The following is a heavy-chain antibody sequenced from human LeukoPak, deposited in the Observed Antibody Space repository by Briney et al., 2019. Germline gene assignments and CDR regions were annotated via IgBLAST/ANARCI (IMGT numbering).Heavy chain of an antibody. V-gene: IGHV1-18*01. Sequence: ASVKVSCKASGYTFTSYGISWMRQAPGQGLEWMGWISAYNGNTNYAQKLQGRVTMTTDTSTSTAYMELRSLRSDDTAVYYCARGLYYDFWSGYDNWFDPWGQGTLVTVSS. CDR1: GYTFTSYG. CDR3: ARGLYYDFWSGYDNWFDP. CDR2: ISAYNGNT. J-gene: IGHJ5*02. D-gene: IGHD3-3*01.